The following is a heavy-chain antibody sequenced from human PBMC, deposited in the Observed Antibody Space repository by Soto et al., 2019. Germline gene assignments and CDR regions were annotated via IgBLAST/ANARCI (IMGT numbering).Heavy chain of an antibody. CDR1: GITFRKYW. J-gene: IGHJ4*02. CDR2: ISSDGTTT. V-gene: IGHV3-74*01. Sequence: EVQLVGSGGGLVQPGKALRLSCAASGITFRKYWMHWVRQAPGKGPVWGSYISSDGTTTDYADSVKGRFTISRDNAQNTLDLQMDRLAVEQTAVYYCAIPDCSHNVCLVAAVTRMRALEYCGQGGQITVS. D-gene: IGHD2-15*01. CDR3: AIPDCSHNVCLVAAVTRMRALEY.